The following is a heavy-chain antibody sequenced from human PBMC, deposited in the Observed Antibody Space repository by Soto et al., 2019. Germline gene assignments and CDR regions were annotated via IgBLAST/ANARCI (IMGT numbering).Heavy chain of an antibody. Sequence: EVQLVESGGGLVKPGGSLRLSCAASGFTFSSYSMNWVRQAPGKGLEWVSSISSSSSYIYYADSVKGRFTISRDNAKNSLYLQINSLRAEDTAVYYCARDRPRVGYSGSGSPDAFDIWGQGTMVTVSS. D-gene: IGHD3-10*01. V-gene: IGHV3-21*01. CDR1: GFTFSSYS. CDR2: ISSSSSYI. J-gene: IGHJ3*02. CDR3: ARDRPRVGYSGSGSPDAFDI.